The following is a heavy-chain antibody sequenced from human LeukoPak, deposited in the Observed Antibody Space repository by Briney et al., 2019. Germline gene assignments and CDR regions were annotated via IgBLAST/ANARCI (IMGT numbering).Heavy chain of an antibody. D-gene: IGHD6-13*01. V-gene: IGHV1-18*01. Sequence: ASVKVSCKASGYTFTSYGISWVRQAPGQGLEWMGWISAYNGNTNYAQKLQGRVTMTTDTSTSTAYMELRSLRSDDTAVYYCARDMTGYSSRRVFDYWGQGTLVTVSS. J-gene: IGHJ4*02. CDR1: GYTFTSYG. CDR3: ARDMTGYSSRRVFDY. CDR2: ISAYNGNT.